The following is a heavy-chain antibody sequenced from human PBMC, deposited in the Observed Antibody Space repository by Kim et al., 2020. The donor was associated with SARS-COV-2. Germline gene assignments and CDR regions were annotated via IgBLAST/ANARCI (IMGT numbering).Heavy chain of an antibody. CDR2: IVVGSGNT. CDR1: GFTFTSSA. CDR3: AASRIAVDFYYYYYGMDV. V-gene: IGHV1-58*02. J-gene: IGHJ6*02. D-gene: IGHD6-19*01. Sequence: SVKVSCKASGFTFTSSAMQWVRQARGQRLEWIGWIVVGSGNTNYAQKFQERVTITWDMSTSTAYMELSSLRSEDTAVYYCAASRIAVDFYYYYYGMDVWGQGTTVTVSS.